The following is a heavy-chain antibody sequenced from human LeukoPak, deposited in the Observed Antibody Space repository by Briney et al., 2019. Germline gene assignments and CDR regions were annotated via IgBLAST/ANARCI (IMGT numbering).Heavy chain of an antibody. V-gene: IGHV3-53*01. J-gene: IGHJ6*02. Sequence: GGSLRLSCAASGFTVSSNYMSWVRQAPGKGLEWVSVIYSGGSTYYADSVKGRFTISRDNSKNTLYLQMNSLRAEDTAVYYCARDYGAPSRYYYYGMDVWGQGTTVTVSS. D-gene: IGHD4-17*01. CDR1: GFTVSSNY. CDR3: ARDYGAPSRYYYYGMDV. CDR2: IYSGGST.